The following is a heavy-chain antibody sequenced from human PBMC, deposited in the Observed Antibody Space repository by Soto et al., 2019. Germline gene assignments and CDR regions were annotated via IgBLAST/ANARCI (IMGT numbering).Heavy chain of an antibody. Sequence: PXATLSLSCTVCGGCISSCYWSWIRQPAGKGLEWIGRIYTSGSTNYNPSLKSRVTMSVDTSKNQFSLKLSSVTAADTAVYYCAREEVEANFDYWGQGTLVTVSS. CDR1: GGCISSCY. CDR3: AREEVEANFDY. J-gene: IGHJ4*02. D-gene: IGHD2-15*01. V-gene: IGHV4-4*07. CDR2: IYTSGST.